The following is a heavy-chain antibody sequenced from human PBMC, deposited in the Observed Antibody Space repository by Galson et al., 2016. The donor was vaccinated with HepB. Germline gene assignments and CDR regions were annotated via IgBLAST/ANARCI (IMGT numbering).Heavy chain of an antibody. Sequence: SLRLSCAASGFTFSSSAMSWARQAPGKGLEWVSTISGGTTWYADSVKGRFTVSRDGSKNTLYLQMNNLRAEDTALYYFAKYCRGGTCNGYYFDYWGQGTLVTVSS. V-gene: IGHV3-23*01. D-gene: IGHD2-15*01. CDR2: ISGGTT. CDR3: AKYCRGGTCNGYYFDY. CDR1: GFTFSSSA. J-gene: IGHJ4*02.